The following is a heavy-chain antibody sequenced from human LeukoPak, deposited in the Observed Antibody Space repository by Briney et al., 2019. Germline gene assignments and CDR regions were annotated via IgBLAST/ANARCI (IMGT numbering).Heavy chain of an antibody. CDR3: ARAGSSSGSYFWYFDL. CDR2: ISRSSSYI. Sequence: KSGGSLRLSCAASGFTFNAYSMNWVRQAPGKGLELVSSISRSSSYIYYADSVQGRFTISRDNAKNSLYLQLNSLRAEDTAVYYCARAGSSSGSYFWYFDLWGRGTLVTVSS. V-gene: IGHV3-21*01. D-gene: IGHD3-22*01. J-gene: IGHJ2*01. CDR1: GFTFNAYS.